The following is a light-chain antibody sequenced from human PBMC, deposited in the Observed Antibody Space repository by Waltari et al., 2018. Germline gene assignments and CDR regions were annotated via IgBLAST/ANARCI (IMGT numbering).Light chain of an antibody. CDR1: QAISTF. CDR2: AAS. J-gene: IGKJ4*02. CDR3: QQYSTSPPT. V-gene: IGKV1-16*02. Sequence: DIQMTQSPSSLSPSVGDRVILTCRASQAISTFLAWFQLKPGKAPKSLIYAASTLQTGVSDNFSGSGSGTDFTLTISSLQPGDCATYYCQQYSTSPPTFGGGTRVEI.